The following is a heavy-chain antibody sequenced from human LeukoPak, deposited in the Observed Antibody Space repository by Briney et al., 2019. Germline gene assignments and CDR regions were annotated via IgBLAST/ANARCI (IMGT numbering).Heavy chain of an antibody. D-gene: IGHD3-10*01. V-gene: IGHV3-21*01. CDR3: AKSMVRGVIIKGFDY. J-gene: IGHJ4*02. CDR2: ISSSSSYI. Sequence: GGSLRLSCAASGFTFSSYSMNWVRQAPGKGLEWVSSISSSSSYICYADSVKGRFTISRDNSKNTLYLQMNSPRAEDTAVYYCAKSMVRGVIIKGFDYWGQGTLVTVSS. CDR1: GFTFSSYS.